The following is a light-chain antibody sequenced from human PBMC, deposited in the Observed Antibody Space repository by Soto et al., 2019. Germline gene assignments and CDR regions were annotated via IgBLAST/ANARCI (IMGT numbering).Light chain of an antibody. Sequence: DIQMTQSPSSLSASVGDRVTITCRASQSINNYLTWYQQKSGKAPKRLIYTASSFQSGVPSRFSGSGSGTDFTRTISRLQPEDFETYYCQQSYNTPFAFGQGTKLDSK. CDR1: QSINNY. V-gene: IGKV1-39*01. J-gene: IGKJ2*01. CDR2: TAS. CDR3: QQSYNTPFA.